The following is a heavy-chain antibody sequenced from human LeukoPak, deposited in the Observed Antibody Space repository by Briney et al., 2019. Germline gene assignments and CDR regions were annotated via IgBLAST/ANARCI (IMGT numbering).Heavy chain of an antibody. V-gene: IGHV3-66*01. CDR3: ARGGGSTQFDY. CDR2: IYSGGST. J-gene: IGHJ4*02. CDR1: GFTFSSYE. D-gene: IGHD3-16*01. Sequence: PGGSLRLSCAASGFTFSSYEMNWVRQAPGKGLEWVSLIYSGGSTYYADSVRGRFTISRDSSKNTLYLQMNSLRAEDTAVYFCARGGGSTQFDYWGQGTLVTVSS.